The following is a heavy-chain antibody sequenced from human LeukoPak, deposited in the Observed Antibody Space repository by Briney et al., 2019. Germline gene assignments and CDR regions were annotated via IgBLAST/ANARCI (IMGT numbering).Heavy chain of an antibody. CDR1: GFTFSSYE. CDR2: ISSSGSSI. D-gene: IGHD3-10*02. CDR3: AELGITMIGGV. J-gene: IGHJ6*04. V-gene: IGHV3-48*03. Sequence: GGSLRLSCAASGFTFSSYEMNWVRQAPGKGLEWVSYISSSGSSIYYADSVKGRFTISRDNAKNSLYLQMNSLRAEDTAVYYCAELGITMIGGVWGKGPTVTISS.